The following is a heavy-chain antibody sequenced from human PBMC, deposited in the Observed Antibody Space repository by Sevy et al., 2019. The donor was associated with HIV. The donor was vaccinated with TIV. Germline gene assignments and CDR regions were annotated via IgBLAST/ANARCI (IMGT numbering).Heavy chain of an antibody. CDR3: AREGGGSSEYGFDI. V-gene: IGHV3-21*06. D-gene: IGHD6-19*01. CDR2: ISGSSSYI. CDR1: GFTFRSYS. J-gene: IGHJ3*02. Sequence: GGSLRLSCEASGFTFRSYSMNWVRQAPGKGLEWLSSISGSSSYIYYADSVKGRFTISRDNAKNSLYLQMNGLRAEDTALYYCAREGGGSSEYGFDIWGQGTMVTVSS.